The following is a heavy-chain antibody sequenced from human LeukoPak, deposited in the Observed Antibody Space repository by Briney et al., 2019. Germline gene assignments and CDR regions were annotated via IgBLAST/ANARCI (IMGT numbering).Heavy chain of an antibody. CDR1: GFTFDDYA. D-gene: IGHD2-2*01. CDR3: AKDPLGYCSSTSCVGFDY. V-gene: IGHV3-9*01. CDR2: ISWNSGSI. J-gene: IGHJ4*02. Sequence: SLRLSCAASGFTFDDYAMHWVRQAPGKGQEWVSGISWNSGSIGYADSVKGRFTISRDNAKNSLYLQMNSLRAEDTALYYCAKDPLGYCSSTSCVGFDYWGQGTLVTVSS.